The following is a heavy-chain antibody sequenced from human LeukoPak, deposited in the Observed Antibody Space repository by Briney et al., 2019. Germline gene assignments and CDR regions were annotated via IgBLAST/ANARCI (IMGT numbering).Heavy chain of an antibody. CDR2: ISSRSGYI. CDR3: GTLGRVDF. CDR1: GFTFTTYS. D-gene: IGHD3-16*01. Sequence: KPGGSLRLSCAASGFTFTTYSMYWVRQAPGKGLEWVSSISSRSGYIYYADSVKGRFTISRDNTKNSLFLQMNGLRVEDTAVYFCGTLGRVDFWGQGTLVTVSS. V-gene: IGHV3-21*06. J-gene: IGHJ4*02.